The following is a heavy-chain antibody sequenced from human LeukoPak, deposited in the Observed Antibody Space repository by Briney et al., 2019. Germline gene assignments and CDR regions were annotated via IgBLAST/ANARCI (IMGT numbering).Heavy chain of an antibody. D-gene: IGHD2-8*01. J-gene: IGHJ4*02. V-gene: IGHV3-7*04. Sequence: AGSLRLSCAASGFTFSTYWMSWVRQAPGKGLEWVAYIKEDGSEKHYVDSVKGRFTISRDNAKSSLYLQMNSLRAEDTAVYYCARMLKIDYWGQGTLVTVSS. CDR1: GFTFSTYW. CDR3: ARMLKIDY. CDR2: IKEDGSEK.